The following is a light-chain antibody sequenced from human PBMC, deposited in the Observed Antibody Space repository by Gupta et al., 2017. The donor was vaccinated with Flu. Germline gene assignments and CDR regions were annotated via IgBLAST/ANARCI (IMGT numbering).Light chain of an antibody. V-gene: IGKV1-9*01. Sequence: TISCRASQNINRYLAWYQQKPGKAPKLLIYAASTLQSGVPSRFSGSGSGTEFTLSISSLQPEDFAIYYCQQLNNFPRYTFGQGTKLEI. CDR3: QQLNNFPRYT. CDR1: QNINRY. J-gene: IGKJ2*01. CDR2: AAS.